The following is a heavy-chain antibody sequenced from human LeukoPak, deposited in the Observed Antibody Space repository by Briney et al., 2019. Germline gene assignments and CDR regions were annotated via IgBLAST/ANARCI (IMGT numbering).Heavy chain of an antibody. CDR2: IGMVESNK. V-gene: IGHV3-33*01. D-gene: IGHD4-17*01. Sequence: GTSLRLSCAASRFTFSNYGMNWARQAPGKGREWGAFIGMVESNKNYADSVKGRFTISRDNSKNTLYLQMNSLRAEDTAVYYCARDRPNYGDYLDYWGQGTLVTVSS. CDR3: ARDRPNYGDYLDY. J-gene: IGHJ4*02. CDR1: RFTFSNYG.